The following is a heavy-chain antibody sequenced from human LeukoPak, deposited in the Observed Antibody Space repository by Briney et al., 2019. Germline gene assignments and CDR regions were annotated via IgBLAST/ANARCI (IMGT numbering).Heavy chain of an antibody. CDR2: IYPSDSDT. D-gene: IGHD3-10*01. J-gene: IGHJ4*02. Sequence: GESLKISCKGSGYSFTSYWIGWVRQMPGKGLAWMGIIYPSDSDTRYSPSFQGQVTISADKSISTAYLQWSSLKASDTAMYYCARQFYYGSGIVDYWGQGTLVTVSS. CDR1: GYSFTSYW. CDR3: ARQFYYGSGIVDY. V-gene: IGHV5-51*01.